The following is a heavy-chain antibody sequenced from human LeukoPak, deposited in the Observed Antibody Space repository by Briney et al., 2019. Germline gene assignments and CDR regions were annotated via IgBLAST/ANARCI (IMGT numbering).Heavy chain of an antibody. CDR3: ARLGSSSWSHWFDP. D-gene: IGHD6-13*01. CDR1: VGSIISYY. CDR2: IYTSGST. V-gene: IGHV4-4*09. J-gene: IGHJ5*02. Sequence: PSETLSLTCTVSVGSIISYYWSCIRQPPGKGLEWVGYIYTSGSTNYNPSLKSRVTISVDTSKNTFSLKMSSVTAADTAVYYCARLGSSSWSHWFDPWGQGTLVTVSS.